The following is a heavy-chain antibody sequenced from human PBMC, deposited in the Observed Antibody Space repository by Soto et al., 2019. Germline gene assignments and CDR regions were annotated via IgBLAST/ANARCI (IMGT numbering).Heavy chain of an antibody. CDR1: GYIFTKYG. J-gene: IGHJ5*02. V-gene: IGHV1-18*01. Sequence: QVQLVQSGPEVKKPGASVKVSCKTSGYIFTKYGITWVRQAPGQGPQWMGGINMYNGETNYAQKFQGGVTMTTDTSTSAAYKELRSLRSDDPAVYYCARYCGGGSCYSGYSWFDPWGQGTLVTVSS. CDR3: ARYCGGGSCYSGYSWFDP. CDR2: INMYNGET. D-gene: IGHD2-15*01.